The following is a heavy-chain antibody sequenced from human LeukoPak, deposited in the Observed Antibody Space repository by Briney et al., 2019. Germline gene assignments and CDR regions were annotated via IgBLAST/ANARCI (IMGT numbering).Heavy chain of an antibody. J-gene: IGHJ4*02. CDR2: IIPIFGTA. CDR3: ARGMEDTDYGGPTTRFFDY. D-gene: IGHD4-23*01. CDR1: GGTFSSYA. Sequence: GASVKVSCKASGGTFSSYAISWVRQAPGQGLEWMGGIIPIFGTANYAQKFQGRVTITADESTSTAYMELGSLRSEDTAVYYCARGMEDTDYGGPTTRFFDYWGQGTLVTVSS. V-gene: IGHV1-69*13.